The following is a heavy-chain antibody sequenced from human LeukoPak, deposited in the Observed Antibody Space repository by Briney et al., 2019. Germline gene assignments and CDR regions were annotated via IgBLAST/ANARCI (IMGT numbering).Heavy chain of an antibody. CDR1: GFTFSSYA. D-gene: IGHD3-3*01. CDR3: AAATKSKRLTIFGVVTMDV. Sequence: PGGSLRLSCAASGFTFSSYAMSWVRQAPGKGLEWVSAISVSGGSTYYADSVKGRFTISRDNSKNTLYLQMNSLRAEDTAIYYCAAATKSKRLTIFGVVTMDVWGKGTTVTVSS. J-gene: IGHJ6*04. CDR2: ISVSGGST. V-gene: IGHV3-23*01.